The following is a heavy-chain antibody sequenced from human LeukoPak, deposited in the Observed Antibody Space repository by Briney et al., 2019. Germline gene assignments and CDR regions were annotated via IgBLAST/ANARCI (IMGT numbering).Heavy chain of an antibody. CDR3: ARGGSDSSGWTRFYYFDY. Sequence: SETLSLTCTVSGGSISSYYWSWIRQPPGKGLEWIGYIYCSGSTNYNPSLKSRVTISVDTSKNQFSLKLSSVTAADTAVYYCARGGSDSSGWTRFYYFDYWGQGTLVTVSS. CDR2: IYCSGST. CDR1: GGSISSYY. V-gene: IGHV4-59*12. D-gene: IGHD3-22*01. J-gene: IGHJ4*02.